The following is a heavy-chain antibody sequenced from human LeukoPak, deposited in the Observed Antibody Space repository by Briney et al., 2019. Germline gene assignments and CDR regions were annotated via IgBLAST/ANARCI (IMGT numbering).Heavy chain of an antibody. Sequence: GGSLRLSCAASGFTFSSYSMNWVRQAPGKGLEWVSSISSSTSYIYYADSVKGRFTISRDNAKNSLYLQMNSLRAEDTAVYYCARDFSGQNYDILTGYWARDRHYFDYWGQGTLVTVSS. V-gene: IGHV3-21*01. CDR3: ARDFSGQNYDILTGYWARDRHYFDY. CDR1: GFTFSSYS. D-gene: IGHD3-9*01. CDR2: ISSSTSYI. J-gene: IGHJ4*02.